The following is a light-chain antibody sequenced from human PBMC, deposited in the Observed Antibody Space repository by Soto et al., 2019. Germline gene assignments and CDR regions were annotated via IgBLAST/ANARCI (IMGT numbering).Light chain of an antibody. J-gene: IGKJ5*01. CDR3: QQYSKWPT. Sequence: EIVMTQSPATLSVSPGERATLSCRASESVSGNLAWYQQKPGQAPRLLIYDTASRATAIPARFSGSGSGTEFTLTISSLPSEDVTVYYCQQYSKWPTFGQGTQLEIK. CDR1: ESVSGN. V-gene: IGKV3-15*01. CDR2: DTA.